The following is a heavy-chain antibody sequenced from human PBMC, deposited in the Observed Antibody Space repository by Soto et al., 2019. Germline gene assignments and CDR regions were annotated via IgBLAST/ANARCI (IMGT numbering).Heavy chain of an antibody. CDR1: GGSISSGDYY. D-gene: IGHD4-17*01. J-gene: IGHJ6*02. Sequence: SETLSLTCTVSGGSISSGDYYWSWIRQPPGKGLEWIGYIYYSGSTYYNPSLKSRVTISVDTSKNQFSLKLSSVTAADTAVYYCVRRAVTTPSDCYYGMDEWGEGTRVTV. V-gene: IGHV4-30-4*01. CDR2: IYYSGST. CDR3: VRRAVTTPSDCYYGMDE.